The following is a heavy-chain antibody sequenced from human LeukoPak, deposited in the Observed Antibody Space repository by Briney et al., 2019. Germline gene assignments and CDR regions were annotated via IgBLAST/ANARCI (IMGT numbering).Heavy chain of an antibody. V-gene: IGHV4-39*07. D-gene: IGHD4-17*01. CDR2: IYYSGST. J-gene: IGHJ6*02. CDR3: ARDRYGAYYYYGMDV. Sequence: SETLSLTCTVSGGSISSSSYYWGWIRQPPGKGLEWIGSIYYSGSTYYNPSLKSRVTISVDTSKNQFSLKLSSVTAADTAVYYCARDRYGAYYYYGMDVWGQGTTVTDSS. CDR1: GGSISSSSYY.